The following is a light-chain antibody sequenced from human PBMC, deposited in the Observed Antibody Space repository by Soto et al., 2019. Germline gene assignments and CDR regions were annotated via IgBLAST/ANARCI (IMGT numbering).Light chain of an antibody. CDR3: SSYTAISTPYV. V-gene: IGLV2-14*01. CDR1: SGDVGGYNY. CDR2: EVS. J-gene: IGLJ1*01. Sequence: QSALTQPASVSGSPGQSITISCTGTSGDVGGYNYVSWYQQHPGKAPKVMIYEVSNRPSGVSNRFSGSKSGNTASLTISGLLAEDDADYYCSSYTAISTPYVFGTGTKLTVL.